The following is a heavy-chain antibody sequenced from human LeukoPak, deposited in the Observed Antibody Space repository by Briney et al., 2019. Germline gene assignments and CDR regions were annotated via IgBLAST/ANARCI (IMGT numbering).Heavy chain of an antibody. D-gene: IGHD2-2*01. CDR2: IIPIFGTA. CDR3: ARAGDIVVVPAAINLYNWFDP. CDR1: GGTFSSYA. J-gene: IGHJ5*02. Sequence: ASVKVSCKASGGTFSSYAISWVRQAPGQGLEWMGGIIPIFGTANYAQKFQGRVTITTDESTSAAYMELSSLRSEDTAVYYCARAGDIVVVPAAINLYNWFDPWGQGTLVTVS. V-gene: IGHV1-69*05.